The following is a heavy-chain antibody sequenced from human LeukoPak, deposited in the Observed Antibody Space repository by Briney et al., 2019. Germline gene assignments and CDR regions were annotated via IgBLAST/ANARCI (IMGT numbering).Heavy chain of an antibody. Sequence: GGSLRLSCSASGFTLSNYWMSWVRQAPGKGLEWVANIHQDGISKYYVDSVKGRFTIFREDAQNTLYLQMNNLRAEDTAVYYCARDLFSGSYYEDFWGQGTLVTVSS. V-gene: IGHV3-7*01. CDR2: IHQDGISK. CDR3: ARDLFSGSYYEDF. J-gene: IGHJ4*02. CDR1: GFTLSNYW. D-gene: IGHD1-26*01.